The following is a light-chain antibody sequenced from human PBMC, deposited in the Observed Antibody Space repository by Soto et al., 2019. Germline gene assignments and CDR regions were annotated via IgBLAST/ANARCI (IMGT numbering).Light chain of an antibody. CDR2: YQSDSDK. Sequence: QLVLTQPPSTSASPGESARLTCTLPSDINVGRYKIFWYQQKPGSPPRYLLYYQSDSDKGQGSGVPSRFSGSKDASVNTGILLISGLQSEDEADYYCLIWPSNAWGVFGGGTKLTVL. CDR3: LIWPSNAWGV. V-gene: IGLV5-37*01. CDR1: SDINVGRYK. J-gene: IGLJ3*02.